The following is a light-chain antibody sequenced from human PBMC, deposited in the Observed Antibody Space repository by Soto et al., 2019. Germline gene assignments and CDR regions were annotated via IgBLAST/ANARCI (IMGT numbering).Light chain of an antibody. Sequence: DIRMTQSPSSLSASVGDRVTITCRASQSISTYLSWYQQKPGKAPKLLIYGATRLQSGAPSRFTGSGSGTEFTLTISSLQPEDFATYSCQQSYSNPPNFAQGTK. V-gene: IGKV1-39*01. CDR3: QQSYSNPPN. J-gene: IGKJ2*01. CDR2: GAT. CDR1: QSISTY.